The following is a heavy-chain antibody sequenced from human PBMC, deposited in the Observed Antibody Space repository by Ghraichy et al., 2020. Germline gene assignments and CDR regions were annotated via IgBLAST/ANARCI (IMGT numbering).Heavy chain of an antibody. D-gene: IGHD2-2*01. Sequence: LSLTWAASGFTFSSYPMTWVRQAPGKGLEWVSAISGSGGSTYYADSVKGRFTISRDNSKNTLYLQMDSLRAEDTAVYYCAKDLRSSTSCCNWFDPWGQGTLVTVSS. CDR3: AKDLRSSTSCCNWFDP. CDR1: GFTFSSYP. V-gene: IGHV3-23*01. J-gene: IGHJ5*02. CDR2: ISGSGGST.